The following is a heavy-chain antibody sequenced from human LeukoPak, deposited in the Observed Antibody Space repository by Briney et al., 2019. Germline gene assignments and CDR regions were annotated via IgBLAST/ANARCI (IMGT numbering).Heavy chain of an antibody. CDR3: ARDSPVTLYYYGMDV. V-gene: IGHV4-34*01. CDR2: INHSGST. CDR1: GGSFSGYY. D-gene: IGHD4-11*01. Sequence: SETLSLTCAVYGGSFSGYYWSWIRQPPGKGLEWIGEINHSGSTNYNPSLKSRVTISVDTSKNQFSLKLSSVTAADTAVYYCARDSPVTLYYYGMDVRGQGTTVTVSS. J-gene: IGHJ6*02.